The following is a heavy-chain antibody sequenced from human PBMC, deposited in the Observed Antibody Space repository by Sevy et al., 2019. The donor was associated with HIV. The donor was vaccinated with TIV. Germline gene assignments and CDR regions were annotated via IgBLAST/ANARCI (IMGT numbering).Heavy chain of an antibody. J-gene: IGHJ6*02. D-gene: IGHD2-2*02. V-gene: IGHV3-30-3*01. CDR1: GFTFSSYA. CDR3: ARYRVPAAIRGGSGMDV. CDR2: ISYDGSNK. Sequence: GGSLRLSCAASGFTFSSYAMHWVRQAPGKGLEWVAVISYDGSNKYYADSVKGRFTISRDNSKNTLYLQMNSLRAEDTAVYYCARYRVPAAIRGGSGMDVWGQGTTVTVSS.